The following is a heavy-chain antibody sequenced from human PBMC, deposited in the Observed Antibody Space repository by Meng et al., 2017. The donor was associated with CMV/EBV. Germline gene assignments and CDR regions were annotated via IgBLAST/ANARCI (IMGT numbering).Heavy chain of an antibody. CDR1: GFTFSSYS. D-gene: IGHD6-19*01. V-gene: IGHV3-21*01. Sequence: GGSLRLSCAASGFTFSSYSMNWVRQAPGKGLEWVSSISSSNSYIYYADSVKGRFTISRDNAKNSLYLQMNSLRAEDTAVYYCARAVAGNFDYWGQGTLVTVS. CDR2: ISSSNSYI. CDR3: ARAVAGNFDY. J-gene: IGHJ4*02.